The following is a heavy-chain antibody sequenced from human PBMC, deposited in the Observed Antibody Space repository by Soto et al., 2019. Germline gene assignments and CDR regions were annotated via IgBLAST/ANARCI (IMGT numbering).Heavy chain of an antibody. CDR1: GGSISSGGYY. CDR2: IYYSGST. D-gene: IGHD2-2*01. J-gene: IGHJ4*02. CDR3: ARDCSSTSCYLL. V-gene: IGHV4-31*03. Sequence: SETLSLTCTVSGGSISSGGYYWSWIRQHPGKGLEWIGYIYYSGSTYYNPSLKSRVTISVDTSKNQFSLKLSSVTAADTAVYYCARDCSSTSCYLLWGQGTLVTVSS.